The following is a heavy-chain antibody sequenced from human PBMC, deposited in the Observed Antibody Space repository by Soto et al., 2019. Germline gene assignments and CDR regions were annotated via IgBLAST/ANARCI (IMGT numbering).Heavy chain of an antibody. V-gene: IGHV3-30-3*01. Sequence: GGSLRLSCAASGFTFSSYAMHWVRQAPGKGLEWVAVISYDGSNKYYADSVKGRFTISRDNSKNTLYLQMNSLRAEDTAVYYCARDLSSPTDLRSTGSGSYRYYYYYGMDVWGQGTTVTVSS. D-gene: IGHD3-10*01. J-gene: IGHJ6*02. CDR3: ARDLSSPTDLRSTGSGSYRYYYYYGMDV. CDR2: ISYDGSNK. CDR1: GFTFSSYA.